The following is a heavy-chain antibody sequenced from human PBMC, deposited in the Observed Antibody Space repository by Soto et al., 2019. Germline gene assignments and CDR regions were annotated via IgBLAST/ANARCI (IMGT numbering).Heavy chain of an antibody. J-gene: IGHJ4*02. CDR2: IYYSGST. CDR1: GGSISSGGYY. CDR3: ARYGSGECNRGRCSSPFED. D-gene: IGHD2-15*01. Sequence: PSETLSLTCTVSGGSISSGGYYWSWIRQHPGKGLEWIGYIYYSGSTYYNPSLKSRVTISVDTSKNQFSLKLSSVTAADTAVYYCARYGSGECNRGRCSSPFEDWGQGTPVTVSS. V-gene: IGHV4-31*03.